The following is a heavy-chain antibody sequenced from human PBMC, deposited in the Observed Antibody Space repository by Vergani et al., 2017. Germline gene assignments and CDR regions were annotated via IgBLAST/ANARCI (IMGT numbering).Heavy chain of an antibody. CDR1: GYTFTSYG. CDR3: ARQEYQLHITGGYYYGMDV. D-gene: IGHD2-2*01. J-gene: IGHJ6*02. Sequence: QVQLVQSGAEVKKPGASVKVSCKTSGYTFTSYGISWVRQAPGQGLEWMGWISAYNGNTNYAQKLQGRVTMTRNTSISTAYMELSSLRSEDRAVYYCARQEYQLHITGGYYYGMDVWGQGP. CDR2: ISAYNGNT. V-gene: IGHV1-18*01.